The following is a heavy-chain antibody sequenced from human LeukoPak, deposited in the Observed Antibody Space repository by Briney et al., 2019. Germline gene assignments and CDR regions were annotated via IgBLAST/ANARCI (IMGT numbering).Heavy chain of an antibody. CDR3: ARGVTEDTGVAQSDS. V-gene: IGHV3-30*04. J-gene: IGHJ4*02. CDR2: VSYDGSNK. CDR1: GFTFFTYS. Sequence: GGSLRLSCAASGFTFFTYSMHWVRQAPGKGLEWVAVVSYDGSNKNYADSVKGRLTISRDNSKSTLYLQMNSLRPDDTAVYYCARGVTEDTGVAQSDSWGQGSLVTVSS. D-gene: IGHD3-3*01.